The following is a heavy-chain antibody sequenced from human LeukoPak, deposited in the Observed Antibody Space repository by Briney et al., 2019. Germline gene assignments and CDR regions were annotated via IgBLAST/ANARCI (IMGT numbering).Heavy chain of an antibody. D-gene: IGHD6-19*01. CDR1: GFTFDDYA. CDR3: ASHSRGWYFFDY. CDR2: ISGDGGST. V-gene: IGHV3-43*02. Sequence: GGSLRLSCAASGFTFDDYAMHWVRQAPGKGLEWVSLISGDGGSTYYADSVKGRFTISRGNAKSSLHLQLNSLRAEDTAVYYCASHSRGWYFFDYWGQGTLVTVSS. J-gene: IGHJ4*02.